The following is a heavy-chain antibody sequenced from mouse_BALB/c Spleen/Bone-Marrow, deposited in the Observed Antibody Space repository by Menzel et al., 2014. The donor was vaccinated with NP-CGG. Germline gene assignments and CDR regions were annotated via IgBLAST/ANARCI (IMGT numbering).Heavy chain of an antibody. D-gene: IGHD1-1*01. CDR3: TRSYYGYWYFDV. J-gene: IGHJ1*01. V-gene: IGHV1S81*02. CDR2: INPSNGGT. Sequence: VQLQQSGAELVKPGASVKLSCKASGYSFTRYYMYWVKQRPGQGLEWIGEINPSNGGTNFNEKFKSKATLTVDKSSSTAYMQFSSLTSEDSAVYYCTRSYYGYWYFDVWGAGTTVTVSS. CDR1: GYSFTRYY.